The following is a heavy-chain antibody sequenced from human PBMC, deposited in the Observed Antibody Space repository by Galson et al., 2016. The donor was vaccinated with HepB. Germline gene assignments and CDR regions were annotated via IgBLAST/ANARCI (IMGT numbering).Heavy chain of an antibody. CDR2: ITSSSSYI. CDR1: GFTFSGYS. D-gene: IGHD6-19*01. CDR3: ARGGPSPVAHFDY. J-gene: IGHJ4*02. Sequence: SLRLSCAASGFTFSGYSMIWVRQAPGKGLAWVSSITSSSSYIYYADSVKGRFTISRDNARNSLYLQMTSLRAEDTAVYYCARGGPSPVAHFDYWGQGTLVTFSS. V-gene: IGHV3-21*01.